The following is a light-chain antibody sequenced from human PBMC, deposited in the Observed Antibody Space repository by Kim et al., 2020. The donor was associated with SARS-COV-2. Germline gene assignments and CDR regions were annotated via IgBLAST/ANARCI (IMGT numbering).Light chain of an antibody. Sequence: GQSITISCTGTRSDVGSYDLVSWYRQHPGKAPKLMIYEVTQRPSGVSNRFSGSKSGNTASLTISGLQAEDEADYYCCSYAGSTTFVFGGGTQLTVL. V-gene: IGLV2-23*02. CDR2: EVT. J-gene: IGLJ2*01. CDR1: RSDVGSYDL. CDR3: CSYAGSTTFV.